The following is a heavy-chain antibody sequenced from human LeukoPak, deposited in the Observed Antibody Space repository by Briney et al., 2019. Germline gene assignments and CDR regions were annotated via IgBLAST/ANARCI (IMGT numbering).Heavy chain of an antibody. D-gene: IGHD2-2*01. CDR2: ISGSGGST. V-gene: IGHV3-23*01. CDR3: SRDDQFCRITSCVPPHSDY. CDR1: GFTFSSYA. Sequence: GGSLRLSCTASGFTFSSYAMSWVRQAPGQGLEWVSAISGSGGSTYYAESVKGRFTISTDTSKSTPYMQLSSLRADDTAVYYCSRDDQFCRITSCVPPHSDYWGQGTLLTVPS. J-gene: IGHJ4*02.